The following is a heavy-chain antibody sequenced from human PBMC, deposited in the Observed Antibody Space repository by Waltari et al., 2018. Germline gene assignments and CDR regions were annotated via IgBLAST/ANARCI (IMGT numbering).Heavy chain of an antibody. V-gene: IGHV3-7*01. CDR1: GFTFSSYA. D-gene: IGHD6-19*01. CDR2: IKQDGSVK. CDR3: AREGAEQWVVEDYGMDV. J-gene: IGHJ6*02. Sequence: VQLVESGGGVVQPGRSLRLSCAASGFTFSSYAMHWVRQAPGKGLEWVASIKQDGSVKYYVDSVKGRFTVSRDNAKNTLYLQMDTLRAEDTAVYYCAREGAEQWVVEDYGMDVWGQGTTVTVS.